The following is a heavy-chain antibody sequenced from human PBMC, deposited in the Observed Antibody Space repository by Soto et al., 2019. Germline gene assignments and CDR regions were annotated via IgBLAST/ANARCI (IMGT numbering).Heavy chain of an antibody. Sequence: QVQLVQSGAEVKKPGSSVKVSCKASGGTFSSYAISWVRQAPGQGLEWMGGIIPIFGTANYAQKFQGRVTITADKSTSTAYMELSSLRADDTAVYYCARDVLSDVEMATMDYYYYGMDVWGQGTTVTVSS. V-gene: IGHV1-69*06. J-gene: IGHJ6*02. D-gene: IGHD5-12*01. CDR1: GGTFSSYA. CDR2: IIPIFGTA. CDR3: ARDVLSDVEMATMDYYYYGMDV.